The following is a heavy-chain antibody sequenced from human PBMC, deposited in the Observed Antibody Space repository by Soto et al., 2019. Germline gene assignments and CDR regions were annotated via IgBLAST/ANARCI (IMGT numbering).Heavy chain of an antibody. CDR2: FDPEDGET. V-gene: IGHV1-24*01. CDR3: ETDDSGDAFDI. J-gene: IGHJ3*02. Sequence: GASVKVSCKVSGYTLTELSMHWVRQAPGKGLEWMGGFDPEDGETIYAQKFQGRVTMTEDTSTDAAYMELSSLSSEDTAVYYCETDDSGDAFDIWGQGTMVTVSS. D-gene: IGHD3-22*01. CDR1: GYTLTELS.